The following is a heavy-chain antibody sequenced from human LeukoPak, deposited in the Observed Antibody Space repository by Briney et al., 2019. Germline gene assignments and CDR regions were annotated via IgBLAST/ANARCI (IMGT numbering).Heavy chain of an antibody. D-gene: IGHD4-17*01. Sequence: GGSLRLSCGASGFSLSSNYLSWVRQAPGKGLDWMSVIYSGGRTYYADPVKGRFTITRHNSKNTMYLQMGRLRTEDTAVYYGARHDRGGATVHSDYYYYLDFWGKGTAVTVSS. CDR2: IYSGGRT. J-gene: IGHJ6*03. V-gene: IGHV3-53*01. CDR3: ARHDRGGATVHSDYYYYLDF. CDR1: GFSLSSNY.